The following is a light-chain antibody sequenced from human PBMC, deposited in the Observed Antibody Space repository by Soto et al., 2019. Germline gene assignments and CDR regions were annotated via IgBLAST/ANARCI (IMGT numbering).Light chain of an antibody. CDR2: EVS. J-gene: IGLJ2*01. V-gene: IGLV2-8*01. CDR1: SSDVGGYNY. CDR3: ALYAGSNIFGV. Sequence: QSALTQPPSASGSPGQSVTISCTGTSSDVGGYNYVSWYQQHPGKAPKVIIYEVSQRPSGVPDRFSGSKSGNTASLTVSGLRTEDEADYYCALYAGSNIFGVFGGGTKLTVL.